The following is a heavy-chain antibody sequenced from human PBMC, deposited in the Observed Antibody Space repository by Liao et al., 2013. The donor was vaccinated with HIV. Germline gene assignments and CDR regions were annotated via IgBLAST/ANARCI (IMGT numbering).Heavy chain of an antibody. CDR3: ARDGVYDILTTGAFDI. D-gene: IGHD3-9*01. Sequence: QVQLQESGPGLVKPSETLSLTCTVSGGSISSYYWSWIRQPPGKGLEWIGYIYYSGSTNYNPSLKSRVTISVDTSKNQFSLKLSSVTAADTAVYYCARDGVYDILTTGAFDIWGQGTMVTVSS. J-gene: IGHJ3*02. V-gene: IGHV4-59*01. CDR2: IYYSGST. CDR1: GGSISSYY.